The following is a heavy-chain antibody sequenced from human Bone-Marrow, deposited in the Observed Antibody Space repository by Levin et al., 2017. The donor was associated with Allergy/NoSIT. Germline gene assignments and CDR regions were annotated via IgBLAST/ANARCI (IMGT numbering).Heavy chain of an antibody. V-gene: IGHV6-1*01. D-gene: IGHD5-18*01. Sequence: LRLSCAISGDTVSSNDIAWNWIRQSPSRGFEWLGRTYYRSRWYNEYAASVKSRIIINLDTSNNQFSLLLNSVTPEDTAVYYCARGKHSAFDFWGQGTLVSVSS. CDR2: TYYRSRWYN. J-gene: IGHJ4*02. CDR1: GDTVSSNDIA. CDR3: ARGKHSAFDF.